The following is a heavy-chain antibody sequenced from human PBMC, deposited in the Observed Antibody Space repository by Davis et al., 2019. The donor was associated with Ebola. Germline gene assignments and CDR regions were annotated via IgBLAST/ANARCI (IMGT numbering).Heavy chain of an antibody. Sequence: ASVKVSCKASGYTFTSYYMHWVRQAPGQGLEWMGWISAYNGNTNYAQKLQGRVTMTTDTSTSTAYMELRSLRSDDTAVYYCARASSNYYDSSGYYYMDNWFDPWGQGTLVTVSS. CDR2: ISAYNGNT. V-gene: IGHV1-18*04. J-gene: IGHJ5*02. CDR3: ARASSNYYDSSGYYYMDNWFDP. D-gene: IGHD3-22*01. CDR1: GYTFTSYY.